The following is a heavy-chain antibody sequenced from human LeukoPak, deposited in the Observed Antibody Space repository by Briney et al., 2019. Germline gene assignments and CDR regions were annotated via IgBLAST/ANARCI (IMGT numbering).Heavy chain of an antibody. Sequence: SETLSLTCTVSGGSISNSRDYWAWIRQPPGKGLEWIANIYYSGSTYYSPSLKSRVTISVDTSKNQFSLKLRSVTAADTAVYYCARVTGYVIEDYFDYWGQGTLVTVSS. CDR1: GGSISNSRDY. D-gene: IGHD3-22*01. CDR2: IYYSGST. V-gene: IGHV4-39*07. CDR3: ARVTGYVIEDYFDY. J-gene: IGHJ4*02.